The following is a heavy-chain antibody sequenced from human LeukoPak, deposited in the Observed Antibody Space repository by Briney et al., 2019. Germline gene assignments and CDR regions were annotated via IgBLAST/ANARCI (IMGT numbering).Heavy chain of an antibody. CDR1: GFTFSSYA. CDR2: ISGSGGST. J-gene: IGHJ6*03. CDR3: AKGGAAAGTGYYYYYYMDV. D-gene: IGHD6-13*01. V-gene: IGHV3-23*01. Sequence: PGGSLRLSCAASGFTFSSYAMSWVRQAPGKGLGWVSAISGSGGSTYYADSVKGRFTISRDISKNTLYLQMNSLRAEDTAVYYCAKGGAAAGTGYYYYYYMDVWGKGTTVTVSS.